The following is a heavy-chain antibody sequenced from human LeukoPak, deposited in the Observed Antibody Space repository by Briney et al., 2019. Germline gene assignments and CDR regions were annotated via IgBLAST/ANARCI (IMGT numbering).Heavy chain of an antibody. D-gene: IGHD6-19*01. CDR3: ATAKIAVAGTEGALDY. J-gene: IGHJ4*02. Sequence: GGSLRLSCAASGFTFSSYEMNWVRQAPGKGLEWVSYISSSGSTTYYADSVKGRFTISRDNSKNTLYLQMNSLRAEDTAVYYCATAKIAVAGTEGALDYWGQGTLVTVSS. CDR1: GFTFSSYE. V-gene: IGHV3-48*03. CDR2: ISSSGSTT.